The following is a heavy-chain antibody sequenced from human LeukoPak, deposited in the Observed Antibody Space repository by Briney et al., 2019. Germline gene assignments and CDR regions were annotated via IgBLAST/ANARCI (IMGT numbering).Heavy chain of an antibody. J-gene: IGHJ6*03. CDR1: GYTFTSYY. Sequence: ASVKVSCKASGYTFTSYYMHWVRQAPGQGREWMGIINPSGGSTSYAQKFQGRVTMTRDTSTSTVYMELSSLRSEDTAVYYCALDYYGSGSYYRSYYYYYMDVWGKGTTVTISS. D-gene: IGHD3-10*01. V-gene: IGHV1-46*01. CDR2: INPSGGST. CDR3: ALDYYGSGSYYRSYYYYYMDV.